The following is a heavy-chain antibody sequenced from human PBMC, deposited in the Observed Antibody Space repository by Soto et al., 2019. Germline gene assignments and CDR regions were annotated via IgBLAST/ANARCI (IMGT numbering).Heavy chain of an antibody. CDR2: IIPIFGTA. CDR3: ARSVHDFLSYYGMDV. CDR1: GGTFSSYA. J-gene: IGHJ6*02. Sequence: QVQLVQSGAEVKKPGSSVKVSCKASGGTFSSYAISWVRQAPGQGLAWMGGIIPIFGTANYAQKFQGRVTITADDATSTAYMELSSLRSEVTSVYSCARSVHDFLSYYGMDVWGQGTTVTVSS. D-gene: IGHD5-12*01. V-gene: IGHV1-69*12.